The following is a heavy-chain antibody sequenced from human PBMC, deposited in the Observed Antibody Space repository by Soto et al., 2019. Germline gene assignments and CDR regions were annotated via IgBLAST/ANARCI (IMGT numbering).Heavy chain of an antibody. V-gene: IGHV3-11*01. Sequence: GGSLRLSCVASGFTFSYYSMSWIRQAPGKGLEWLAFIDSRGRTLSYADSVRGRFTISRDNAENSVYLQMDSLRADDTAVYYCARQAARNYIDSWGQGNSVTVSS. CDR2: IDSRGRTL. J-gene: IGHJ4*02. CDR1: GFTFSYYS. CDR3: ARQAARNYIDS. D-gene: IGHD6-6*01.